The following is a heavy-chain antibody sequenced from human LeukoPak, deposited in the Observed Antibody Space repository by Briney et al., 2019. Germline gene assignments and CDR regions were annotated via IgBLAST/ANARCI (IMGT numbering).Heavy chain of an antibody. Sequence: SQTLSLTCTVSGGSISSTSYFWGWIRRPPGKGLEWIGSIYYRGDTYYNPSLKSRVTISVDTSKNHFSLKLSSVTAADTAVYYCARYLNYADYTAAFDIWGQGTMVAVSS. CDR2: IYYRGDT. D-gene: IGHD4-17*01. J-gene: IGHJ3*02. V-gene: IGHV4-39*02. CDR1: GGSISSTSYF. CDR3: ARYLNYADYTAAFDI.